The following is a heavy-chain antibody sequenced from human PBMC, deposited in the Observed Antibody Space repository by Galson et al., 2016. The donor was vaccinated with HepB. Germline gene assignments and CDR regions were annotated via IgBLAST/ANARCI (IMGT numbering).Heavy chain of an antibody. CDR2: ISSSSSTI. V-gene: IGHV3-48*02. CDR1: GFTFSSYS. CDR3: GREPLVHQ. D-gene: IGHD3-10*01. J-gene: IGHJ4*02. Sequence: SLRLSCAASGFTFSSYSMTWVRQAPGKGLEWVSYISSSSSTIYYADSVEGRFTISRNNAKNSLYLQMNSLRDEDTAVYYCGREPLVHQWGQGTLVTVSS.